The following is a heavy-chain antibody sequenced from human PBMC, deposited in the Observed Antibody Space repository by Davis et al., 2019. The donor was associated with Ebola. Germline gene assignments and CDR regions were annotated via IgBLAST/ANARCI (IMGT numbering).Heavy chain of an antibody. J-gene: IGHJ4*02. D-gene: IGHD3-22*01. V-gene: IGHV1-69*10. CDR3: ARALSGTYYYDSSGYPFDY. CDR1: GGTFSSYA. Sequence: SVKVFCKASGGTFSSYAISWVRQAPGQGLEWMGGIIPILGIANYAQKFQGRVTITADESTSTAYMELSSLRSEDTAVYYCARALSGTYYYDSSGYPFDYWGQGTLVTVSS. CDR2: IIPILGIA.